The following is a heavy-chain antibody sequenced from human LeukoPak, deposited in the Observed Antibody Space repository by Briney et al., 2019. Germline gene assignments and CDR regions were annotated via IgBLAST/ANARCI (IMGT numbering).Heavy chain of an antibody. V-gene: IGHV4-34*01. J-gene: IGHJ4*02. CDR3: AKNPRKYYFDY. Sequence: SETLSLTCAVYGGSFSGYYWSWIRQPPGKGLEWIGEINHSGSTNYNPSLKSRVTISVDTSKNPFSLKLSSVTAADTAVYYCAKNPRKYYFDYWGQGTLVTVSS. CDR2: INHSGST. CDR1: GGSFSGYY.